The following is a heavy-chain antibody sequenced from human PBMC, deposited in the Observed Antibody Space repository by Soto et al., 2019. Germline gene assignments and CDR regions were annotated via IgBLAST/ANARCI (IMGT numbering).Heavy chain of an antibody. V-gene: IGHV3-48*01. CDR3: ARDLDTSWQPLMDV. CDR2: ISSSSSTI. D-gene: IGHD2-2*01. CDR1: GFTFSSYS. J-gene: IGHJ6*04. Sequence: GGSLRLSCAASGFTFSSYSMNWVRQAPGKGLEWVSYISSSSSTIYYADSVKGRFTISRDNAKNSLYLQMNSLRAEDTAVYYCARDLDTSWQPLMDVWGKGTTVTVSS.